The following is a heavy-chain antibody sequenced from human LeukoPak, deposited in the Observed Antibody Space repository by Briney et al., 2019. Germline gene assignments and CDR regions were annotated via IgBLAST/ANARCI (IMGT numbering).Heavy chain of an antibody. V-gene: IGHV4-34*01. CDR2: INHSGST. CDR1: GGSFSRYS. J-gene: IGHJ3*02. Sequence: PSETLSLTCAVYGGSFSRYSWNWIRQPPGKGLEWIGEINHSGSTNYNPSLKSRVTISVDTSKNQFSLKVNSVIAADTAAYYCARGDVDPYVFDTWGQGTMVTVSS. CDR3: ARGDVDPYVFDT. D-gene: IGHD3-10*02.